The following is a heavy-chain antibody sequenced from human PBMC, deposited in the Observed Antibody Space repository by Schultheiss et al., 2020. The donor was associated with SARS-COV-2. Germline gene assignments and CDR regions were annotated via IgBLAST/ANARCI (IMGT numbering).Heavy chain of an antibody. D-gene: IGHD6-13*01. CDR1: GFTVSSNY. CDR3: AKGGDSIWYSEGYFGR. J-gene: IGHJ2*01. V-gene: IGHV3-66*01. CDR2: IYSGGST. Sequence: GGSLRLSCAASGFTVSSNYMSWVRQAPGKGLEWVSVIYSGGSTYYADSVKGRFTISRDNSKNTLYLQMNSLRAEDTAVYYCAKGGDSIWYSEGYFGRWGRGTLVTVSS.